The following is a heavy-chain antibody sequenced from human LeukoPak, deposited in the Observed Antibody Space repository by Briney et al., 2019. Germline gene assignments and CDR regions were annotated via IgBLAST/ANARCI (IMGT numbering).Heavy chain of an antibody. CDR1: GGSISSYY. CDR2: IYYSGST. CDR3: ARGPYDSSGYRIDY. D-gene: IGHD3-22*01. V-gene: IGHV4-59*01. J-gene: IGHJ4*02. Sequence: PSETLSLTCTVSGGSISSYYWSWIRQPPGKGLEWIGYIYYSGSTNYNPSLKGRVTISVDTSKNQFSLKLSSVTAADTAVYYCARGPYDSSGYRIDYWGQGTLVTVSS.